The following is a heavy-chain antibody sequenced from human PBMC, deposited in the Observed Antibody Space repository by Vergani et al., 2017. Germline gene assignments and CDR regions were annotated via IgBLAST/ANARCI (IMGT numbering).Heavy chain of an antibody. J-gene: IGHJ4*02. CDR3: AKDVESGGSTLDDY. Sequence: QVQLQESGPGLVKPSETLSLTCTVSGGSISSSSYYWGWIRQPPGKGLEWIGSIYYSGSTYYNPSLKSRVTISVDTSKNQFSLKLSSVTAADTAVYYCAKDVESGGSTLDDYWGQGTLVTVSS. V-gene: IGHV4-39*02. D-gene: IGHD2-15*01. CDR2: IYYSGST. CDR1: GGSISSSSYY.